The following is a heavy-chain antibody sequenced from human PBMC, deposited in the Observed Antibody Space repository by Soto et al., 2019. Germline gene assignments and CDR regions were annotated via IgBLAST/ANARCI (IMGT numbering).Heavy chain of an antibody. CDR3: ARECPPAHNRFDP. Sequence: XVKVSCKASGRTFSSYAIIWVRQAPGQVLGCMGRTPXIFGKXNSAQKSKARXXITADESXXTASMELSSMRSQDTAVHYCARECPPAHNRFDPWGQETLVTVSS. CDR2: TPXIFGKX. V-gene: IGHV1-69*13. CDR1: GRTFSSYA. J-gene: IGHJ5*02.